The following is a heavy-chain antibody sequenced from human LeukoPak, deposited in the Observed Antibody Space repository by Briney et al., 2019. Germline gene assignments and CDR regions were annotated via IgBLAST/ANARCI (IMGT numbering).Heavy chain of an antibody. Sequence: GESLKISCKASGYSFPTYWIGWVRQMPGKGLEWMGIIYTGDSDTRYSPSFQGQVTISADKSISTAYLQWGSLKASDTAMYHCARPNRANSIAGGFDIWGQGTMVTVSS. J-gene: IGHJ3*02. V-gene: IGHV5-51*01. CDR1: GYSFPTYW. CDR3: ARPNRANSIAGGFDI. D-gene: IGHD4/OR15-4a*01. CDR2: IYTGDSDT.